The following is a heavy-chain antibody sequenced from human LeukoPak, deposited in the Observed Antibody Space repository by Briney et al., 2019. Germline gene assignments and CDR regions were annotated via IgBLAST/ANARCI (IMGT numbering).Heavy chain of an antibody. CDR3: ARTAARRFDY. Sequence: SVKVSCKASGYTFPSYFMHWVRQAPGQGLEWMGIINPTGGSTTYAQKFQGRVTMTRDTSTSTVYMELSSLRSDDTAVYYCARTAARRFDYWGQGTLVTVSS. J-gene: IGHJ4*02. D-gene: IGHD6-6*01. V-gene: IGHV1-46*01. CDR2: INPTGGST. CDR1: GYTFPSYF.